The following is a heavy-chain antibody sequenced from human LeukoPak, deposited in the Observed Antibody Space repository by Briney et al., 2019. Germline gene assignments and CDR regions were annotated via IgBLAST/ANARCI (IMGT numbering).Heavy chain of an antibody. D-gene: IGHD6-13*01. CDR1: GYTFTSYY. CDR3: ARGGGAAAGPRDY. J-gene: IGHJ4*02. V-gene: IGHV1-46*01. Sequence: ASVKVSCKASGYTFTSYYMHWVRQAPGQGLEWMGIINPSGGSTSYAQKLQGRVTMTTDTSTSTAYMELRSLRSDDTAVYYCARGGGAAAGPRDYWGQGTLVTVSS. CDR2: INPSGGST.